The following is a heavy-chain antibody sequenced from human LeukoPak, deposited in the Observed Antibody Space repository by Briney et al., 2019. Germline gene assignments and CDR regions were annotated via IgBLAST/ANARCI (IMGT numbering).Heavy chain of an antibody. CDR1: GYSINSGHY. CDR2: IGHSGTT. D-gene: IGHD3-16*02. Sequence: SETLSLTCAVSGYSINSGHYWGWIRQPPGKGREWIGSIGHSGTTYYNPSLKSRVSISVDMSKNQFSLNLSSVTAADTAVYYCARDIVPGHFDYWGQGTLVTVSS. J-gene: IGHJ4*02. V-gene: IGHV4-38-2*02. CDR3: ARDIVPGHFDY.